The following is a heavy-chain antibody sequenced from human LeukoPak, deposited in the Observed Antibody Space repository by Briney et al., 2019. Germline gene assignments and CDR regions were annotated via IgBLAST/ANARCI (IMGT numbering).Heavy chain of an antibody. V-gene: IGHV4-34*01. J-gene: IGHJ5*02. CDR3: ARLSSGLDA. CDR2: INHSGRT. Sequence: SETLSLTCTVYGGSFSDYYWTWIRQPPGKWLEWIGEINHSGRTNYSASLRSRVTISIDTSMKQFSLKLSSVTAADSAVYYCARLSSGLDAWGQGTLVTVSS. D-gene: IGHD3-22*01. CDR1: GGSFSDYY.